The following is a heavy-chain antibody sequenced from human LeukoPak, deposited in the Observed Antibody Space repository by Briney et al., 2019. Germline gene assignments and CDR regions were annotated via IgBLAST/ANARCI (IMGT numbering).Heavy chain of an antibody. D-gene: IGHD2-2*01. Sequence: GGSLSLSCAASGFTFNNYAMHWVRQAPGKGLEWLAFKRFDGAVKFYADSVKGRFTISRDNSKNMLYLQMNSLRPEDTAVYYCARDGTVPAAIHDPAFDIWGQGTMVTVSS. CDR1: GFTFNNYA. CDR2: KRFDGAVK. CDR3: ARDGTVPAAIHDPAFDI. V-gene: IGHV3-30*02. J-gene: IGHJ3*02.